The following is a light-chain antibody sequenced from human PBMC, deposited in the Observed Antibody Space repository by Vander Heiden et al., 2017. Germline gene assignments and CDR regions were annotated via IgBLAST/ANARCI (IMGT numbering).Light chain of an antibody. CDR3: QQYHSYST. CDR2: KAS. Sequence: DIPMTQSPSNLSVSVGDRVTLPCRARHVVQSWVAWYQQKPGKVPKLLIYKASILESGVPSRFSGSGSGTEFTLTISSLQPDDFATYYCQQYHSYSTFGQGTKLEIK. J-gene: IGKJ2*01. CDR1: HVVQSW. V-gene: IGKV1-5*03.